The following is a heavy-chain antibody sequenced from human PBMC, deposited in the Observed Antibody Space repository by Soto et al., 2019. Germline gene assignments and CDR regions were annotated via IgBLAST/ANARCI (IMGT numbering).Heavy chain of an antibody. CDR1: GGTLSNNA. Sequence: QVQLVQSGTEVKKPGSSVKVSCKASGGTLSNNAISWVRQAPGQGLEWMGGIIPLSATTNYAQKFQGRVTITADRPTSTAYMVLTSVAYEDTVGYYGARGFDDRGIVGVPAANPWYYGMDVWGQGTTVTVAS. CDR3: ARGFDDRGIVGVPAANPWYYGMDV. D-gene: IGHD2-2*01. V-gene: IGHV1-69*06. CDR2: IIPLSATT. J-gene: IGHJ6*02.